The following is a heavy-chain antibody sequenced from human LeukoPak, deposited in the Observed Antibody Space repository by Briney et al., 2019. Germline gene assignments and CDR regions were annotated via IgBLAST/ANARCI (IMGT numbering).Heavy chain of an antibody. CDR2: IRSKANSYAT. CDR3: TSQTDTHYYDSSPMD. CDR1: GFTFSGSA. V-gene: IGHV3-73*01. J-gene: IGHJ4*02. D-gene: IGHD3-22*01. Sequence: PGGSLRLSCAASGFTFSGSAMPWVRQASGKGLEWVGRIRSKANSYATAYAASVKGRFTISRDDSKNTAYLQMNSLETEDTAVYYCTSQTDTHYYDSSPMDWGQGTLVTVSS.